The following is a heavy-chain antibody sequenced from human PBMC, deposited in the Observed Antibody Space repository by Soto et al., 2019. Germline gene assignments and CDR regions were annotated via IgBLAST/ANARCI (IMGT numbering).Heavy chain of an antibody. Sequence: SETLSLTCSVSGADINTYSWTWIRQPAGKGLEWIGRIYTSASINYNPSLKGRVTLSVDTSTNQVSLWLASVTAVGTAIYDCARDRGAGYNFCCGMDVWGQGTRVTVSS. CDR3: ARDRGAGYNFCCGMDV. CDR2: IYTSASI. J-gene: IGHJ6*02. D-gene: IGHD3-10*01. CDR1: GADINTYS. V-gene: IGHV4-4*07.